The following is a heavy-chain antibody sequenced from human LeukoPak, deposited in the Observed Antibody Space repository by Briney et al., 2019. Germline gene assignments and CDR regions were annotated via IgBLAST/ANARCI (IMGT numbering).Heavy chain of an antibody. CDR3: ARDRGYYDSSGYHQYYYFDY. J-gene: IGHJ4*02. CDR2: MSYDGSNK. CDR1: GFTFSSYA. V-gene: IGHV3-30*04. D-gene: IGHD3-22*01. Sequence: PGGSLRLSCAASGFTFSSYAMHWVRQAPGKGPEWVAVMSYDGSNKYYADSVKGRFTISRDNSKNTLYLQMNSLRAEDTAVYYCARDRGYYDSSGYHQYYYFDYWGQGTLVTVSS.